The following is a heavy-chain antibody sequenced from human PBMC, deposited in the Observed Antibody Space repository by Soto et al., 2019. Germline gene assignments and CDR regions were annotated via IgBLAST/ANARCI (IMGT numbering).Heavy chain of an antibody. Sequence: PCVLLWLSGAASGSTLRSYRMTRVRQAPGKGLEWASAISGSGGSTYYADSVKGLFTISRDNSKNTLYLQMNSLRAEDTAVYHCAKDCGSYWVYYYYGLDVWGQGTTVPVYS. V-gene: IGHV3-23*01. CDR1: GSTLRSYR. CDR3: AKDCGSYWVYYYYGLDV. CDR2: ISGSGGST. J-gene: IGHJ6*02. D-gene: IGHD1-26*01.